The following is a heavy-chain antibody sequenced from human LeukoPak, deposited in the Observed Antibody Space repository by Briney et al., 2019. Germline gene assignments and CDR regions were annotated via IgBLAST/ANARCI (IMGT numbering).Heavy chain of an antibody. V-gene: IGHV1-18*01. CDR2: ISAYSGKT. Sequence: ASVKVSCKASGYTFSSYGITWVRQGPGRGLEWMGWISAYSGKTNSAQKLQGRVTLTTDTSTSTAYMELRSLRSDDTAVYYCVRLTAYSGYVLMGFEYWGQGTLVTVSS. CDR1: GYTFSSYG. CDR3: VRLTAYSGYVLMGFEY. J-gene: IGHJ4*02. D-gene: IGHD5-12*01.